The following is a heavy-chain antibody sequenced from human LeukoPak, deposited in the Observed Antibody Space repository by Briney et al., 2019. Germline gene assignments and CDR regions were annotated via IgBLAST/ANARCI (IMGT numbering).Heavy chain of an antibody. J-gene: IGHJ4*02. V-gene: IGHV1-18*01. CDR2: ISAYNGNT. CDR1: GYTFTSYG. D-gene: IGHD6-19*01. Sequence: GASVKVSCKASGYTFTSYGISWVRQAPGQGLEWMGWISAYNGNTNYAQKLQGRVTMTTDTSTSTAYMELRSLRSDDTAVYYCARVEQWPRGHTPDFDYWGQGTLVTVSS. CDR3: ARVEQWPRGHTPDFDY.